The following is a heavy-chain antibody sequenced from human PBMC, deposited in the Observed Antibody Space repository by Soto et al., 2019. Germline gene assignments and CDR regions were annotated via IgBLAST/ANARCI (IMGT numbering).Heavy chain of an antibody. CDR3: ARVSDYYDSSGYPVDP. V-gene: IGHV3-11*01. Sequence: GGTLRLSCSASAFTFSDYYMSWIRQAPGKGLEWVSYISSSGSTIYYADSVKGRFTISRDNAKNSLYLQMNSLRAEDTAVYYCARVSDYYDSSGYPVDPWGKGTLVTVSS. CDR2: ISSSGSTI. D-gene: IGHD3-22*01. CDR1: AFTFSDYY. J-gene: IGHJ5*02.